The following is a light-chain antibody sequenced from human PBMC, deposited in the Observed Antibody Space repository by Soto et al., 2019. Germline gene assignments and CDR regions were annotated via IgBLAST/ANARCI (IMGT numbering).Light chain of an antibody. CDR1: QGISSY. CDR2: AAS. V-gene: IGKV1-9*01. J-gene: IGKJ5*01. Sequence: DIQMTQSPSTLSASVGDRVTTTCRASQGISSYLAWYQHKPGKAPKLLIYAASTLQSGVPSRFSGSGSGTEFTLTISSLQPEDFATYYCQQLNRYPITFGQGTRLEI. CDR3: QQLNRYPIT.